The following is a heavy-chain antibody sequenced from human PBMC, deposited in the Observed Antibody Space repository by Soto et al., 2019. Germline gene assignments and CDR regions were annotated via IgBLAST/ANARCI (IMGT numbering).Heavy chain of an antibody. CDR2: VYHTGST. CDR3: ARRLFGSGWTLDS. D-gene: IGHD6-19*01. Sequence: QLRESGPGLVKSSETLSLTCDVSGASITTYYWSWIRQAPGKGLEWIGNVYHTGSTDYNSSLRSRVTISVDTSKNQFSLNMNSVTAADTAVYYCARRLFGSGWTLDSWGQGALVTVSS. V-gene: IGHV4-59*13. CDR1: GASITTYY. J-gene: IGHJ4*02.